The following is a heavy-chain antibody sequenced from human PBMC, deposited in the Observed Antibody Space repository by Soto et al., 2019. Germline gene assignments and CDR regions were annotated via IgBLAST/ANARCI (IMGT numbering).Heavy chain of an antibody. CDR1: GASITSDGYC. D-gene: IGHD3-10*01. CDR3: ARTVGSGSPDFDY. Sequence: PSETLSLTCIVSGASITSDGYCRSWIRQFPGKCLEWIGHIYYSGNSYYNLSLGSRLLISVDTSKNQFSLKLSSVTAADTAVYYCARTVGSGSPDFDYWGQGILVTVSS. CDR2: IYYSGNS. V-gene: IGHV4-31*03. J-gene: IGHJ4*02.